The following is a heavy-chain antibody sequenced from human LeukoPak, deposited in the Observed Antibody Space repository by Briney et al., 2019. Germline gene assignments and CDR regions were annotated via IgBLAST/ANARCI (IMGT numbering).Heavy chain of an antibody. V-gene: IGHV7-4-1*02. CDR3: ASGSDAFDI. J-gene: IGHJ3*02. CDR1: GYTLTELS. CDR2: INTNTGNP. Sequence: ASVKVSCKVSGYTLTELSMHWVRQAPGQGLEWMGWINTNTGNPTYAQGFTGRFVFSLDTSVSTAYLQISSLKAEDTAVYYCASGSDAFDIWGQGTMVTVSS.